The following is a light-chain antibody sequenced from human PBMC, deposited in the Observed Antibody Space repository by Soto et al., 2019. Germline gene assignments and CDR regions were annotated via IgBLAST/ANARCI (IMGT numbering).Light chain of an antibody. CDR3: CSYAGSYTFDV. Sequence: QSALTQPRSVSGSPGQSVTISCTGTSSDVGGYNYVSWYQQHPGKAPKLMIYDVSKRPSGVPDRFSGSKSGNTASLPISGLQDEDEAAYYCCSYAGSYTFDVFGTGTKLTVL. J-gene: IGLJ1*01. V-gene: IGLV2-11*01. CDR2: DVS. CDR1: SSDVGGYNY.